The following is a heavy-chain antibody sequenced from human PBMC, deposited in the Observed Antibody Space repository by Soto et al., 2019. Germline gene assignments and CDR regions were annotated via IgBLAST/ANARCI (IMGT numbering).Heavy chain of an antibody. Sequence: PSETLSLTCTVSGGSISSGGYYWNWIRQHPGKGLEWIGYIYYSGSTNYNPSLKSRVTISVDTSKNQFSLKLSSVTAADTAVYYCARLVWSYGTWFDPWGQGTLVTVSS. V-gene: IGHV4-61*08. CDR2: IYYSGST. CDR1: GGSISSGGYY. D-gene: IGHD5-18*01. CDR3: ARLVWSYGTWFDP. J-gene: IGHJ5*02.